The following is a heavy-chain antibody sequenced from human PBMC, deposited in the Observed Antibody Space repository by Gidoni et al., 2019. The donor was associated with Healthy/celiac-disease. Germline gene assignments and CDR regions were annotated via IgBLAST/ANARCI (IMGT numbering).Heavy chain of an antibody. D-gene: IGHD3-3*01. CDR1: GGSISSYY. J-gene: IGHJ4*02. CDR2: IYYSGST. CDR3: ARDNGHGDFHDY. V-gene: IGHV4-59*01. Sequence: QVQLQESGPGLVKPSETLSLTCTVSGGSISSYYWSWIRQPPGKGLEWIGYIYYSGSTNYNPSLKSRVTISVDTSKNQFSLKLSSVTAADTAVYYCARDNGHGDFHDYWGQGTLVTVSS.